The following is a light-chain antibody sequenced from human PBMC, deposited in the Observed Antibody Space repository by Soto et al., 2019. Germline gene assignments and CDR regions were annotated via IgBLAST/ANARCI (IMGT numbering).Light chain of an antibody. V-gene: IGKV3-20*01. J-gene: IGKJ5*01. CDR1: QSFSSSY. Sequence: ENVSTQSPGTLSLSPGDRATLSCRASQSFSSSYLAWYQQKPGQAPRLLIYGASIRATGIPDRFSGSGSGTDFTLTISRLEPEDFAVYYCQQYHTSPITFGQGTRLEIK. CDR3: QQYHTSPIT. CDR2: GAS.